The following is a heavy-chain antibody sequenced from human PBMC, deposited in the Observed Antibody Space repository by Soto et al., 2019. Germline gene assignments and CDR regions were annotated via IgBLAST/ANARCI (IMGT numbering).Heavy chain of an antibody. CDR2: VFYSGRT. V-gene: IGHV4-59*01. D-gene: IGHD3-16*01. Sequence: QVQLQESGPGLVKPSETLSLTCTVSGASISSYYWNWIRQSPGRGLEWIGYVFYSGRTNYNPSFNSRVTISVDTSKNQFSLRLTSVTAADTAVYYCARDRGEMATHFYFDFWGQGTLVTVS. J-gene: IGHJ4*02. CDR3: ARDRGEMATHFYFDF. CDR1: GASISSYY.